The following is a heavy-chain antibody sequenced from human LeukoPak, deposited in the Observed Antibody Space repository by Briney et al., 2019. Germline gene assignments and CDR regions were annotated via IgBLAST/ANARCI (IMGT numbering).Heavy chain of an antibody. CDR2: IYPGDSDT. D-gene: IGHD6-13*01. CDR1: GYSFTSYW. Sequence: GESLKISCKGSGYSFTSYWIGWVRQMPGKGLEWMGIIYPGDSDTGYSPSFQGQVTISADKSISTAYLQWSSLKASDTAMYYCARELRIAAAGTGEVYYYGMDVWGQGTTVTVSS. CDR3: ARELRIAAAGTGEVYYYGMDV. J-gene: IGHJ6*02. V-gene: IGHV5-51*01.